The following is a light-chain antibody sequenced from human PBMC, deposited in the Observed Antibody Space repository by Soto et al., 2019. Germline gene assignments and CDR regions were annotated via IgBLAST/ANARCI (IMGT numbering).Light chain of an antibody. CDR1: QSVSSY. CDR3: QQRSHWPPLT. V-gene: IGKV3-11*01. J-gene: IGKJ4*01. Sequence: EIVLTQSPATLSLSPGERATLSCRASQSVSSYLAWYQQKPGQAPRLLIYDASNRATGIPARFSGSGSGTDFTLTISSLEPEEFAVYYCQQRSHWPPLTFGGGTKVDIK. CDR2: DAS.